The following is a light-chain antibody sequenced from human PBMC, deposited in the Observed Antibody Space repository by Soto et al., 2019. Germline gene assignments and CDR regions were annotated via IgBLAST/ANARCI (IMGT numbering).Light chain of an antibody. CDR3: QQSYSTPRT. J-gene: IGKJ1*01. CDR1: QSISSY. Sequence: DIQMTQSPSSLSASVGDRVTITCRASQSISSYINWYQQKPGKAPKLLIYAAFSLQIGVPSRFSGSGSGTDFTLTISSLQPEDFATYYCQQSYSTPRTFGQGTKVEIK. V-gene: IGKV1-39*01. CDR2: AAF.